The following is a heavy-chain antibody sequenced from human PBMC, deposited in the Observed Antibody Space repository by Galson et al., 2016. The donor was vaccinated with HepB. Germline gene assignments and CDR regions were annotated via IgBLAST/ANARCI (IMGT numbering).Heavy chain of an antibody. CDR2: ISDSGDKI. V-gene: IGHV3-23*01. CDR1: GFTFSGHA. Sequence: SLRLSCAASGFTFSGHAMTWVRQAPGKGLEWVSAISDSGDKIYDADPVKGRFSISRDNSKNTLYLQMNSLRAEDTAVYYCARDRVGARGWSDYWGQGTLVTVSS. D-gene: IGHD1-26*01. J-gene: IGHJ4*02. CDR3: ARDRVGARGWSDY.